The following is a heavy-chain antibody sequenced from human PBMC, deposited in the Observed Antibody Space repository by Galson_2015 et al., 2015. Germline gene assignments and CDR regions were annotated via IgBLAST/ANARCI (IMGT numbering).Heavy chain of an antibody. CDR3: ARELGGTYYFDY. J-gene: IGHJ4*02. CDR2: INPSGAAT. Sequence: SVKVSCKASGYTLTNYFIQWVRQAPGQGLEWVGAINPSGAATFYAQKLQGRVTMTRDTPTSTVYVGLSSLGSEDTAVYYCARELGGTYYFDYWGLGTLVTVSS. D-gene: IGHD3-10*01. V-gene: IGHV1-46*04. CDR1: GYTLTNYF.